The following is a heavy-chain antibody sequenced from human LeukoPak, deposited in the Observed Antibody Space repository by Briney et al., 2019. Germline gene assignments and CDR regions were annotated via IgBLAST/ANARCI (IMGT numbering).Heavy chain of an antibody. D-gene: IGHD2-21*02. CDR1: GYTFTGYY. J-gene: IGHJ4*02. V-gene: IGHV1-2*02. Sequence: ASVKVSCKASGYTFTGYYMHWVRQAPGQGLEWIGWINPNSGGTNYAQKFQGRVTMTRDTSISTAYMELSRLRSDDTAVYYCARDCGGDCYKTYYFDYWGQGTLVTVSS. CDR2: INPNSGGT. CDR3: ARDCGGDCYKTYYFDY.